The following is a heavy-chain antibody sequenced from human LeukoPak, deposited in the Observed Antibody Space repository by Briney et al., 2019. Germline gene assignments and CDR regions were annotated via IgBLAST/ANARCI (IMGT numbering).Heavy chain of an antibody. V-gene: IGHV4-34*01. CDR1: GGSFSGYY. J-gene: IGHJ4*02. CDR2: INHSGST. Sequence: KPSETLSLTCAVYGGSFSGYYWSWIRQPPGKGLEWIGEINHSGSTNYNPSLKSRVTISVDTSKNQFSLKLSSVTAADTAVYYCASAHGSTSESPFDYWGQGTLVTVS. D-gene: IGHD2-2*01. CDR3: ASAHGSTSESPFDY.